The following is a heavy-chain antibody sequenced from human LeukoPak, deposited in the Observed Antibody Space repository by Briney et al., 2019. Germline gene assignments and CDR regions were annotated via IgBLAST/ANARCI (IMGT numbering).Heavy chain of an antibody. D-gene: IGHD6-19*01. J-gene: IGHJ4*02. CDR1: GGSISSGDYY. Sequence: SETLSLTCTVSGGSISSGDYYWRWIRQPPGKGLEWIGYIYYSGSTYYNPSLKSRVTISVDTSKNQFSLKLSSVTAADTAVYYCARGSVAGTVGYWGQGTLVTVSS. CDR3: ARGSVAGTVGY. V-gene: IGHV4-30-4*02. CDR2: IYYSGST.